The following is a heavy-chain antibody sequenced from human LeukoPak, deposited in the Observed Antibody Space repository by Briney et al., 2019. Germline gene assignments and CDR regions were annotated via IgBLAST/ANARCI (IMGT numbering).Heavy chain of an antibody. V-gene: IGHV4-34*01. D-gene: IGHD3-10*01. CDR2: INHSGST. Sequence: SETLSLTCAVYGGSFSGYYWSWIRQPPGKGLEWIGEINHSGSTNYNPSLKSRVTISVDTSKNQFSLKLGSVTAADTAVYYCARGGVRGVTVNWFDPWGQGTLVTVSS. CDR3: ARGGVRGVTVNWFDP. CDR1: GGSFSGYY. J-gene: IGHJ5*02.